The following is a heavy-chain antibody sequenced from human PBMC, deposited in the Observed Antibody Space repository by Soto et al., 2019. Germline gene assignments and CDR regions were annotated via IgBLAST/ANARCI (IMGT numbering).Heavy chain of an antibody. J-gene: IGHJ4*02. CDR2: TKNKANSYTT. D-gene: IGHD3-16*01. CDR3: TIEGAYPGPDFDY. Sequence: GGSLRLSXAASGFTFSDRYMDWVRQAPGKGLEWVGRTKNKANSYTTEYAASVKGRFTISRDYSRDSVYLQMNSLKTDDTAVYYCTIEGAYPGPDFDYWGQGTLVTVSS. CDR1: GFTFSDRY. V-gene: IGHV3-72*01.